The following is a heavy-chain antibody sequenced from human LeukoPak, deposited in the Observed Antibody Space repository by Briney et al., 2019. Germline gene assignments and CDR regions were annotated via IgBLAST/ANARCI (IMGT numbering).Heavy chain of an antibody. CDR2: LYSATKI. CDR1: GFSISSNY. J-gene: IGHJ4*02. V-gene: IGHV3-53*01. D-gene: IGHD2-21*01. Sequence: GGSLRLSCAVSGFSISSNYMTWVRQAPGKGLEWVSTLYSATKIFYAESLKGRVTISSDNANNTLFLQMNSLRAEDTAVYYCAIVVLRSGNLEFFDHWGQGTLVTVSS. CDR3: AIVVLRSGNLEFFDH.